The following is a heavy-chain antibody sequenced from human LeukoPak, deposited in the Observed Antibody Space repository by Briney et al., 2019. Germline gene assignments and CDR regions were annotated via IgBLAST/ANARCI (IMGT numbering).Heavy chain of an antibody. V-gene: IGHV1-24*01. CDR3: ATMDLWFGSLSY. Sequence: ASVKVSCKVSGYTLTEFSMHWVRQAPGKGLERMGGFDPEDGETIYAQKFQGRITMTEDTSTDTAYMELSSLRSEDTAVYYCATMDLWFGSLSYWGQGTLVTVSS. CDR2: FDPEDGET. J-gene: IGHJ1*01. CDR1: GYTLTEFS. D-gene: IGHD3-10*01.